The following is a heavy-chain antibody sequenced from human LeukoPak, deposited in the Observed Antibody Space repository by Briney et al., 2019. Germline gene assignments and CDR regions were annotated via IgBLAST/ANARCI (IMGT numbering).Heavy chain of an antibody. D-gene: IGHD3-3*01. J-gene: IGHJ6*02. V-gene: IGHV1-18*01. Sequence: ASVKVSCKASGYTFTSYGISWVRQAPGQGLEWMGWISAYNGNTNYAQKLQGRVTMTTDTSTSTAYMELRSLRSDDTAVYYCARGSFTIFGVALLGYDMDVWGQGTTVTVSS. CDR1: GYTFTSYG. CDR2: ISAYNGNT. CDR3: ARGSFTIFGVALLGYDMDV.